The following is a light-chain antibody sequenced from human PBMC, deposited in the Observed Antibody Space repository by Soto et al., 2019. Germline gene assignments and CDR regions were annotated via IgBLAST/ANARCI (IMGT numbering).Light chain of an antibody. Sequence: QSVLTQPASVSGSPGQSITISCTGTSSDVGSYNLVSWYQQHPGKAPKLMIYEVSKRPSGVSNRFSGSKSGNTASLTISGLQAEDEADYYCCSYAGSSTPYVFGTGTTVTVL. CDR2: EVS. V-gene: IGLV2-23*02. J-gene: IGLJ1*01. CDR1: SSDVGSYNL. CDR3: CSYAGSSTPYV.